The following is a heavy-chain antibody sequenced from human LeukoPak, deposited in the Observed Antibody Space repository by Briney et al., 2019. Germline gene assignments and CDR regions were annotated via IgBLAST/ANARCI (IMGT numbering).Heavy chain of an antibody. Sequence: GASVKVSCKASGYTFTGYYMHWVRQAPGQGLEWMGWISAYNGNTNYAQKLQGRVTMTTDTSTSTAYMELRSLRSDDTAVYYCARGIALVGAIMKTHWFDPWGQGTLVTVSS. CDR1: GYTFTGYY. CDR2: ISAYNGNT. D-gene: IGHD1-26*01. V-gene: IGHV1-18*04. CDR3: ARGIALVGAIMKTHWFDP. J-gene: IGHJ5*02.